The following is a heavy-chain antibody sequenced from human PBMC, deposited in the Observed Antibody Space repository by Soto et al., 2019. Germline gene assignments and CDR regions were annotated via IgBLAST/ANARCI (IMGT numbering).Heavy chain of an antibody. D-gene: IGHD1-7*01. CDR2: MWYDGSNE. CDR1: GFPFSSYG. Sequence: PGGSLRLSCAASGFPFSSYGMHWVRQAPGQGLEWVAVMWYDGSNEYYADSVKGRFTISRDNSKSTLFLQMNSLRAEDTAVYYCARDGVTGTTSYFDYWGQGTLVT. V-gene: IGHV3-33*01. J-gene: IGHJ4*02. CDR3: ARDGVTGTTSYFDY.